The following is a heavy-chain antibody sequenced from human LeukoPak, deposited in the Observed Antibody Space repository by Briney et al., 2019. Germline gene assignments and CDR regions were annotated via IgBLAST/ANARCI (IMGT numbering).Heavy chain of an antibody. CDR1: GFTFSDYY. D-gene: IGHD3-22*01. CDR3: ARGLYYYDSSGSFFDY. V-gene: IGHV3-11*01. Sequence: GGSLRLSCAASGFTFSDYYMSWIRQAPGKGLEWVSYISSSGSTIYYADSVKGRFTISRDNAKNSLYLQMNSLRAKDTAVYYCARGLYYYDSSGSFFDYWGQGTLVTVSS. CDR2: ISSSGSTI. J-gene: IGHJ4*02.